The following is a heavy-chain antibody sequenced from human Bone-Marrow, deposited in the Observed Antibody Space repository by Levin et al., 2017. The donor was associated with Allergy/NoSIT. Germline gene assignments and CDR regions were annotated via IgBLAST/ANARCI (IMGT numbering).Heavy chain of an antibody. CDR2: IWYDGSNK. D-gene: IGHD2-15*01. CDR1: GFTFSSYG. V-gene: IGHV3-33*01. CDR3: ARESKAADYYYYYGMDV. Sequence: GGSLRLSCAASGFTFSSYGMHWVRQAPGKGLEWVAVIWYDGSNKYYADSVKGRFTISRDNSKNTLYLQMNSLRAEDTAVYYCARESKAADYYYYYGMDVWGQGTTVTVSS. J-gene: IGHJ6*02.